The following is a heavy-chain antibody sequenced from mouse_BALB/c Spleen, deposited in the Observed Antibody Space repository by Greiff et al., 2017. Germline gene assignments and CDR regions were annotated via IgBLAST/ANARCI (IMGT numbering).Heavy chain of an antibody. CDR3: ARAETYYGNYGRYFDV. Sequence: EVKLVESGGGLVQPGGSLRLSCATSGFTFTDYYMSWVRQPPGKALEWLGFIRNKANGYTTEYSASVKGRFTISRDNSQSILYLQMNTLRAEDSATYYCARAETYYGNYGRYFDVWGAGTTVTVSS. J-gene: IGHJ1*01. V-gene: IGHV7-3*02. D-gene: IGHD2-10*01. CDR2: IRNKANGYTT. CDR1: GFTFTDYY.